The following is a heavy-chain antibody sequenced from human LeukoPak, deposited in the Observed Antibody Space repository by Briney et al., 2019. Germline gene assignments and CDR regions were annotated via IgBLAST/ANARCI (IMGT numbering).Heavy chain of an antibody. CDR3: ARANSWGRYYYYYYMDV. J-gene: IGHJ6*03. Sequence: PSETLSLTCTVSGYSISSGYYWGWIRQPPGKGLEWIGSIYHSGSTNYNPSLKSRVTISVDTSKNQFSLKLSSVTAADTAVYYCARANSWGRYYYYYYMDVWGKGTTVTVSS. D-gene: IGHD6-13*01. CDR2: IYHSGST. CDR1: GYSISSGYY. V-gene: IGHV4-38-2*02.